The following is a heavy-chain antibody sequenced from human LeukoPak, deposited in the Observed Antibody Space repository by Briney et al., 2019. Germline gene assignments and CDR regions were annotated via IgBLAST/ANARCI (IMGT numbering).Heavy chain of an antibody. J-gene: IGHJ4*02. Sequence: SETLSLTCTVTSGSISGHYWSWIRQPAGKEMQWIGRIYTSGATNYNPSLKSRVTISVDTSKNQFSLKLSSVTAADTAVYYCASLDTGSYLRLDYWGQGTLVTVSS. CDR1: SGSISGHY. D-gene: IGHD1-26*01. CDR3: ASLDTGSYLRLDY. V-gene: IGHV4-4*07. CDR2: IYTSGAT.